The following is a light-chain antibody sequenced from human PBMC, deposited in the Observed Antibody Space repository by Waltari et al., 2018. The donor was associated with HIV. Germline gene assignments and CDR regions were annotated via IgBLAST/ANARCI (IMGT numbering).Light chain of an antibody. J-gene: IGLJ2*01. V-gene: IGLV2-14*01. CDR3: SSYTSSSTLGV. Sequence: QSALTQPASVSGSPGQSLTISCTGTSSDFGAYNYVSWYQQHPDKAPKLIIYEVTNRPSGVSDRFSGSKSGNTASLTISGLQAEDEADYYCSSYTSSSTLGVFGGGTKLTVL. CDR2: EVT. CDR1: SSDFGAYNY.